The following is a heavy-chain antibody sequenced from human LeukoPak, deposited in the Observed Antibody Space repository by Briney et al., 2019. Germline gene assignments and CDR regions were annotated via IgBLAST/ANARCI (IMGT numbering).Heavy chain of an antibody. Sequence: GGSLRLSCAASGFTVSSSYMSWVRQAPGKGLEWVSVIYSGGDTHYAGSVKGRFTISRDNSVNTLYLQMNSLRTEDTAVYYCARAFVTAAGFFDTWGQGNLVTVSS. J-gene: IGHJ4*02. D-gene: IGHD6-13*01. V-gene: IGHV3-66*02. CDR3: ARAFVTAAGFFDT. CDR1: GFTVSSSY. CDR2: IYSGGDT.